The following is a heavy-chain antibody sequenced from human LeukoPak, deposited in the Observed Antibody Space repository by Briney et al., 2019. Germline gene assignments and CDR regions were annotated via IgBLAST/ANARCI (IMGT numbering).Heavy chain of an antibody. V-gene: IGHV3-11*01. J-gene: IGHJ6*02. D-gene: IGHD1-14*01. CDR3: ATGFSRPYYYGMDV. CDR2: ITSSGTTI. Sequence: GGSLRLSCAASGFTFSDYYMSCIRRAPGKGLEWVSSITSSGTTIYYADSVKGRFIISRDNAKNSLYLQMNSLRAEDTAVYYCATGFSRPYYYGMDVWGQGTTVTVSS. CDR1: GFTFSDYY.